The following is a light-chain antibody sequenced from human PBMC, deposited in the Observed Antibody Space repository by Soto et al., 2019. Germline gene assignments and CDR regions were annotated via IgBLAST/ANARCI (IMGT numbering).Light chain of an antibody. J-gene: IGKJ1*01. Sequence: MVLTHSPAILSLSPGESATLSVGASQTVSSYLAWYQQRPGQAPRLLIYGTSSRATGIPDRFSGSGSGTDFTLTISRLEPEDFAVYYCRQYGSSPRTFGQGTKVDIK. CDR3: RQYGSSPRT. CDR1: QTVSSY. V-gene: IGKV3-20*01. CDR2: GTS.